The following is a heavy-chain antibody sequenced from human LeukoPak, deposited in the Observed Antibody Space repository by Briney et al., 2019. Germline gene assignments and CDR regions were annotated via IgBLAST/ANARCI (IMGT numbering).Heavy chain of an antibody. V-gene: IGHV3-30-3*01. CDR3: ARDAARGYSYGFGPDY. CDR2: ISYDGSNK. D-gene: IGHD5-18*01. Sequence: GGSLRLSCAASGFTFSSYAMHWVRQAPGKGLEWVAVISYDGSNKYYADSVKGRFTISRDNSKNTLYLQMNSLRAEDTAVYYCARDAARGYSYGFGPDYWGQGTLVTVSS. CDR1: GFTFSSYA. J-gene: IGHJ4*02.